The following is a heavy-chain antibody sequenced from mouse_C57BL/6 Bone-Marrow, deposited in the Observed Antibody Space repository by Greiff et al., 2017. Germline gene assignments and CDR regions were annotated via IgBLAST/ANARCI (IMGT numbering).Heavy chain of an antibody. CDR2: IDPEYGDN. CDR3: AREYFICCGFAY. D-gene: IGHD1-1*01. CDR1: GFNIKDDY. V-gene: IGHV14-4*01. Sequence: VQLQQSGAELVRPGASVKLSCTASGFNIKDDYMHWVKQRPEQGLAWLGWIDPEYGDNAYTPKFQGKATITVDTSSNTAYLQLSSLTSEDTAVYYCAREYFICCGFAYWGQGTLVTVSA. J-gene: IGHJ3*01.